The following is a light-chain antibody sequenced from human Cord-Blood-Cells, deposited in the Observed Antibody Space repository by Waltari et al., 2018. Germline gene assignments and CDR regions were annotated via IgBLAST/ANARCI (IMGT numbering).Light chain of an antibody. CDR1: SSDVGGFNY. Sequence: QSALTQPRPVSGSPGQSVTISCPGTSSDVGGFNYVSWYQQHPGTAPKLMIYDVSKRPSGVPDLFSGSKSGNTASLTISGLQAEDEADYYCCSYAGSYGVFGTGTKVTVL. CDR3: CSYAGSYGV. V-gene: IGLV2-11*01. CDR2: DVS. J-gene: IGLJ1*01.